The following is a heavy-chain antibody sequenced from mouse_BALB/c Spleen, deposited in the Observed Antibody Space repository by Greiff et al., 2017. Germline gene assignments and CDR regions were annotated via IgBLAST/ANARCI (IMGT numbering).Heavy chain of an antibody. D-gene: IGHD4-1*01. CDR1: GFTFSSYG. CDR2: ISSGGSYT. CDR3: ASLANWSHWYFDV. V-gene: IGHV5-6*01. Sequence: EVQLVESGGDLVKPGGSLKLSCAASGFTFSSYGMSWVRQTPDKRLEWVATISSGGSYTYYPDSVKGRFTISRDNAKNTLYLQMSSLKSEDTAMYYCASLANWSHWYFDVWGAGTTVTVSS. J-gene: IGHJ1*01.